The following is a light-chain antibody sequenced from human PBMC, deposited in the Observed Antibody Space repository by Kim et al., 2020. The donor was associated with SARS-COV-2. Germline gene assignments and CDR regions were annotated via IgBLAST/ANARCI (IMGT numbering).Light chain of an antibody. CDR2: GKN. CDR1: SLRSYY. Sequence: SSELTQDPAVSVALGQTVRITCQGDSLRSYYASWYQQKPGQAPLLVIYGKNNRPSGIPDRFSGSSSGNTASLTITGAQAEDEADYYCNSRDSSGNHLNVV. CDR3: NSRDSSGNHLNVV. J-gene: IGLJ2*01. V-gene: IGLV3-19*01.